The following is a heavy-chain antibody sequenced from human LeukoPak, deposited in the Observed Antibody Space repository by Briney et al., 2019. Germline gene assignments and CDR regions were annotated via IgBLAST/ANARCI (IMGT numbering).Heavy chain of an antibody. V-gene: IGHV6-1*01. CDR1: GDSVSSNSAA. Sequence: SQTLSLTCAISGDSVSSNSAAWNWIRQSPSRGLEWLGRTYYRSKWYNDYAVPVKSRITINPDTSKNQFSLQLNSVTPEDTAVYYCARGYCSSTSCSVYYYYGMDVWGQGTTVTVSS. J-gene: IGHJ6*02. CDR3: ARGYCSSTSCSVYYYYGMDV. CDR2: TYYRSKWYN. D-gene: IGHD2-2*01.